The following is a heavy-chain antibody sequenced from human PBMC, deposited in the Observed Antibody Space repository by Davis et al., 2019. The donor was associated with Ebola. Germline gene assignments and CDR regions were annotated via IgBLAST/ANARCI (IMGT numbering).Heavy chain of an antibody. CDR3: AKVTGSSGH. J-gene: IGHJ4*02. CDR1: GFTFTGFW. V-gene: IGHV3-7*01. Sequence: GGSLRLSCAASGFTFTGFWMSWVRQAPGKGLEWVANIKQDGSEKYYVDSVEGRFTISRDNAKNSLYLQMNSLRAEDTAVYYCAKVTGSSGHWGQGTLVTVSS. D-gene: IGHD6-19*01. CDR2: IKQDGSEK.